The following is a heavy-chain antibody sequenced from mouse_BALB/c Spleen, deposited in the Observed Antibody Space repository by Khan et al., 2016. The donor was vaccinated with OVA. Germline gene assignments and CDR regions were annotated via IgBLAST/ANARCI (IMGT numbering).Heavy chain of an antibody. D-gene: IGHD1-1*01. CDR2: ILPGSNIT. CDR1: GYTFSSYW. CDR3: ARGNYYGSTSWVGY. Sequence: QVQLKQSGAELMKPGASVKISCKASGYTFSSYWIEWVKQRPGHGLEWIGEILPGSNITNYNERFKDKATFTADTSSKTAYMQLSSLTSEESAIYYCARGNYYGSTSWVGYWGQGTLVTVSA. J-gene: IGHJ3*01. V-gene: IGHV1-9*01.